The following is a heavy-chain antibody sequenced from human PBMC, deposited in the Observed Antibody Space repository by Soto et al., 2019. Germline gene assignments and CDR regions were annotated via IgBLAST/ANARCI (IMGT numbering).Heavy chain of an antibody. CDR1: GDSVSSNSAA. CDR2: TYYRSKWYN. V-gene: IGHV6-1*01. Sequence: SQTLSLTCAISGDSVSSNSAAWNWISPSPSRGLEWLGRTYYRSKWYNDYAVSVESRITINPDTSKTQFSLQLNSVTPEDTAVYYCARGVLRVGAAARCYCYYGLDVWGQGTTVTVSS. J-gene: IGHJ6*02. D-gene: IGHD1-26*01. CDR3: ARGVLRVGAAARCYCYYGLDV.